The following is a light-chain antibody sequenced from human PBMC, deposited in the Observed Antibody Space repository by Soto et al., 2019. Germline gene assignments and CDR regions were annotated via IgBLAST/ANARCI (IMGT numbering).Light chain of an antibody. CDR3: GTWDSSLSAVA. V-gene: IGLV1-51*01. J-gene: IGLJ2*01. CDR2: DND. CDR1: SSNIGSHY. Sequence: QPVLTQPPSMSAAPGQKVTISCSGSSSNIGSHYVAWYQHLPGTAPTLLIYDNDNRPSGIPDRFSGSKSGTSATLDITGLQTGDEADYYCGTWDSSLSAVAFGGGTKVTVL.